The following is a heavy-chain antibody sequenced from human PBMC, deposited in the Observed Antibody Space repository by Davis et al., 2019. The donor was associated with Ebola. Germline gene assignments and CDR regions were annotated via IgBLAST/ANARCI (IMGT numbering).Heavy chain of an antibody. D-gene: IGHD3-10*01. CDR3: ARDLMVRGEA. Sequence: SEILSLTCAVSGGSISSGGYSWSWIRQPPGKGLEWIGYIYYSGSTYYNPSLKSRVTISVDTSKNQFSLKLSSVTAADTAVYYCARDLMVRGEAWGQGTTVTVSS. CDR1: GGSISSGGYS. V-gene: IGHV4-30-4*07. CDR2: IYYSGST. J-gene: IGHJ6*02.